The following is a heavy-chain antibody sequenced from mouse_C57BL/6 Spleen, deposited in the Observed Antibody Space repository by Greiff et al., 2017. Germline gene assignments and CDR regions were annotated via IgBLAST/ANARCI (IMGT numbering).Heavy chain of an antibody. CDR2: IHPNSGST. CDR3: ARSSSYPYWYFDV. D-gene: IGHD1-1*01. V-gene: IGHV1-64*01. CDR1: GYTFTSYW. Sequence: QVQLQQSGAELVKPGASVKLSCKASGYTFTSYWMHWVKQRPGQGLEWIGMIHPNSGSTNYNEKFKSKATLTVDKSSSTAYMQLSSLTSEDSAVYYCARSSSYPYWYFDVWGTGTTVTVSS. J-gene: IGHJ1*03.